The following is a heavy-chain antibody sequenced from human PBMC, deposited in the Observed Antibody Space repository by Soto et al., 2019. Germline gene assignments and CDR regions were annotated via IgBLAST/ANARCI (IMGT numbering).Heavy chain of an antibody. CDR2: IYYSGST. Sequence: SETLSLTCTVSGGSINNGDHFWSWVRQPPGKGLEWIGYIYYSGSTYYNPSLRSRVSISVDTSKNQFSLKLNSVTAADTAVYYCARVLGGMVRGVIIRVFDSWGQGTLVTVSS. J-gene: IGHJ4*02. CDR1: GGSINNGDHF. CDR3: ARVLGGMVRGVIIRVFDS. V-gene: IGHV4-30-4*01. D-gene: IGHD3-10*01.